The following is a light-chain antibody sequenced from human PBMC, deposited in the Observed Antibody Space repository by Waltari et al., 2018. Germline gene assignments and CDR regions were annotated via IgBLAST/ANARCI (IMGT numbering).Light chain of an antibody. J-gene: IGKJ1*01. CDR1: QYISNY. Sequence: AFRMTQSPSSLSPSTGDRVTITCRASQYISNYLAWFQQRPGKAPKLLIYEASTLQRGVPSRFSGSGSGTDFTLTITSLQSDDFATYYCQQYFNYPRTFGQGTRVEIE. V-gene: IGKV1-8*01. CDR2: EAS. CDR3: QQYFNYPRT.